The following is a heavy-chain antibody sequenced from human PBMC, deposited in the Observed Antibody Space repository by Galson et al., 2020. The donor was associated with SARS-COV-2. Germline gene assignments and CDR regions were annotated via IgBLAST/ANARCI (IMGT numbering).Heavy chain of an antibody. J-gene: IGHJ4*02. CDR1: GFIFNKYG. D-gene: IGHD3-10*01. Sequence: GGSLRLSCAASGFIFNKYGMHWVRQAPVKGLEWVAVISDDGTNRYYADSVKGRFTISRDNSKHTLYLRMNSLRPEDTAVYYCAAGSYNISWGQGTLVNVSS. CDR2: ISDDGTNR. CDR3: AAGSYNIS. V-gene: IGHV3-30*03.